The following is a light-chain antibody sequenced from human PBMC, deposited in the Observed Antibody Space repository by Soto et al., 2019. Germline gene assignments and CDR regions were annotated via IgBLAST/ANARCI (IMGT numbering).Light chain of an antibody. CDR3: SSYAGSNNLP. J-gene: IGLJ2*01. Sequence: QSALTQPPSASGSPGQSVTISCTGTSSDVGAYNFVSWYQQHPGKAPKLVIYEVSKRPSGVPDRFSGPKSGNTASLTVSGLQAEDEADYYCSSYAGSNNLPFGGGTKVTVL. CDR1: SSDVGAYNF. V-gene: IGLV2-8*01. CDR2: EVS.